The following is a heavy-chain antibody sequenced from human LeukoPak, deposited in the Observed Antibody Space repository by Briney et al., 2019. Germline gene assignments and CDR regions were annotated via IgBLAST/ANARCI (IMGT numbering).Heavy chain of an antibody. Sequence: ASVTVSCKASGYTFTSYYMHWVRQAPGQGLEWMGIINPSGGSTSYAQKFQGRVTMTRDTSTSTVYMELSSLRSEDTAVYYCARDKEGMVYAMPGMDVWGQGTTVTVSS. CDR3: ARDKEGMVYAMPGMDV. D-gene: IGHD2-8*01. J-gene: IGHJ6*02. CDR2: INPSGGST. V-gene: IGHV1-46*01. CDR1: GYTFTSYY.